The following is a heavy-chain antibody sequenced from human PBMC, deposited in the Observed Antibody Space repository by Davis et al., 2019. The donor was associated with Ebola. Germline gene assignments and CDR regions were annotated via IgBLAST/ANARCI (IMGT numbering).Heavy chain of an antibody. CDR1: GFSFATYG. CDR3: AKEYCPDSGPYCTYFAV. D-gene: IGHD3-10*01. CDR2: MSFHERPT. J-gene: IGHJ4*02. Sequence: GESLKISCTASGFSFATYGMHWVRQAPGKGLEWVASMSFHERPTAYIDSVKGRFTVSRDNSKNTLYLQMNSLRPEDTALYFCAKEYCPDSGPYCTYFAVWGQGTQVTVSS. V-gene: IGHV3-30*18.